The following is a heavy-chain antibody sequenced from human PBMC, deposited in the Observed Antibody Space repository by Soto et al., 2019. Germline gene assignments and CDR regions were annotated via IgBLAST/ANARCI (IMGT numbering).Heavy chain of an antibody. J-gene: IGHJ4*02. V-gene: IGHV6-1*01. CDR2: TYYSSKCYN. Sequence: SQTLSLTCAISGDSASSNSAAWNWIRQSQSRGLEWLGRTYYSSKCYNDYAVSVKSRITINLDTSKNQFSLQLNSVTPEDTAVYYCARGDWEYYFDYWGQGTLVTVSS. D-gene: IGHD1-26*01. CDR1: GDSASSNSAA. CDR3: ARGDWEYYFDY.